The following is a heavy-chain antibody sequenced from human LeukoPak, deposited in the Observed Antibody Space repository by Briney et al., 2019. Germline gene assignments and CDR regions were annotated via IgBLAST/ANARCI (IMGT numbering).Heavy chain of an antibody. Sequence: GGSLRLSCAASGFTFSSYWMSWVRQAPGKGLEWVANMKQDGSEKYYVDSVKGRFTTPRDNAKNSLYLQMNSLRAEDTAVYYCARDPYSGAYGDTYYYYMDVWGKGTTVTISS. CDR3: ARDPYSGAYGDTYYYYMDV. CDR2: MKQDGSEK. D-gene: IGHD1-26*01. V-gene: IGHV3-7*01. CDR1: GFTFSSYW. J-gene: IGHJ6*03.